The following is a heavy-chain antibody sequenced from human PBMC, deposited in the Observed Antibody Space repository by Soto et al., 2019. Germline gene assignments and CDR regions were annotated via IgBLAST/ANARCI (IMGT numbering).Heavy chain of an antibody. V-gene: IGHV4-59*12. CDR3: ARVALREYYFDY. CDR1: GGSISSYY. Sequence: PSETLSLTCTVSGGSISSYYLSWIRQPPGKGLEWIGYIYYSGSTNYNPSLKSRVTISVDTSKNQFSLKLSSVTAADTAVYYCARVALREYYFDYWGQGTLVTVSS. D-gene: IGHD3-16*01. CDR2: IYYSGST. J-gene: IGHJ4*02.